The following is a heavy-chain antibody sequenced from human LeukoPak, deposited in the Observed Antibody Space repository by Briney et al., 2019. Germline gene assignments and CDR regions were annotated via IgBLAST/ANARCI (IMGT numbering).Heavy chain of an antibody. CDR1: GGSFSGYY. CDR2: IYHSGST. V-gene: IGHV4-34*01. Sequence: SETLSLTCAVYGGSFSGYYWSWIRQPPGKGLEWIGEIYHSGSTNYNPSLKSRVTISVDTSKNQFSLKLSSVTAADTAVYYCARGPHYYGRFGYFDYWGQGTLVSVSS. J-gene: IGHJ4*02. D-gene: IGHD3-10*01. CDR3: ARGPHYYGRFGYFDY.